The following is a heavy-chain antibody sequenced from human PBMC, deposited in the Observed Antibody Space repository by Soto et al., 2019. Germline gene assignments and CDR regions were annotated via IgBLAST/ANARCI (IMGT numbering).Heavy chain of an antibody. Sequence: QLQLQESGSGLVKPSQTLSLTCAVSGGSISSGGYSWSWIRQPPGKGLEWIGYIYHSGSTYYNPSLKTRVTVSVDRSKNQFSLKLSSVTAADTAVYYCARQNDYGDYGIDYWGQGTLVTVSS. D-gene: IGHD4-17*01. CDR1: GGSISSGGYS. CDR3: ARQNDYGDYGIDY. J-gene: IGHJ4*02. CDR2: IYHSGST. V-gene: IGHV4-30-2*01.